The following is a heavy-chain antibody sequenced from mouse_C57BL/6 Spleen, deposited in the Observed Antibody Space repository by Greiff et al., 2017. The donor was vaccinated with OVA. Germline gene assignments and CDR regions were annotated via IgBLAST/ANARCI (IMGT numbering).Heavy chain of an antibody. V-gene: IGHV6-3*01. J-gene: IGHJ2*01. CDR1: GFTFSNYW. CDR3: TDYYYGSFDY. Sequence: EVQGVESGGGLVQPGGSMKLSCVASGFTFSNYWMNWVRQSPEKGLEWVAQIRLKSDNYATHYAESVKGRFTISRDDSKSSVYLQMNNLRAEDTGIYYCTDYYYGSFDYWGQGTTLTVSS. D-gene: IGHD1-1*01. CDR2: IRLKSDNYAT.